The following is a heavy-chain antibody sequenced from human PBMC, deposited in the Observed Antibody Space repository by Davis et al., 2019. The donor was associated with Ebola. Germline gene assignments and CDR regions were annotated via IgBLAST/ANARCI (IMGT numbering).Heavy chain of an antibody. J-gene: IGHJ4*02. Sequence: GESLKISCTASGFTFGDYAMNWVRQAPGKGLEWVSYMSGDHLYTNYADSVKGRFTISRDSAKNSLYLQMNSLRDEDTAVYYCARSLGDIVLVPAALVPDYWGQGTLVTVSS. V-gene: IGHV3-11*06. CDR2: MSGDHLYT. CDR3: ARSLGDIVLVPAALVPDY. D-gene: IGHD2-2*01. CDR1: GFTFGDYA.